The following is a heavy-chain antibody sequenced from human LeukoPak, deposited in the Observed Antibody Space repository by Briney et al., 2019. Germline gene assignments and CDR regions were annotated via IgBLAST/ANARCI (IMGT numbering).Heavy chain of an antibody. Sequence: PGGSLRLSCAASGFTFSSYAMSWVRQAPGKGLEWVSAISGSGGSTYYADSVKGRFTISRDNSKNTLYLQMNSLRAEDTAVYYCATPRPRNYYDFWSGYEPFDYWGQGTLVTVSS. J-gene: IGHJ4*02. CDR3: ATPRPRNYYDFWSGYEPFDY. CDR1: GFTFSSYA. D-gene: IGHD3-3*01. CDR2: ISGSGGST. V-gene: IGHV3-23*01.